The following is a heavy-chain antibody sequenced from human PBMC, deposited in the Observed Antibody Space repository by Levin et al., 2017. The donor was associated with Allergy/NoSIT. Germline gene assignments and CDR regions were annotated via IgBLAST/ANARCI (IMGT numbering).Heavy chain of an antibody. CDR1: GGSISGGGYY. CDR2: IYYTGPT. D-gene: IGHD6-13*01. CDR3: ARVRAAAGKGWFDP. V-gene: IGHV4-31*03. Sequence: SETLSLTCNVSGGSISGGGYYWSWIRQHPGKGLEWIGHIYYTGPTYYNPSLKSRLIISIDTSKNQFSLRLSSLTAADTAVCYCARVRAAAGKGWFDPWGQGALVTVSS. J-gene: IGHJ5*02.